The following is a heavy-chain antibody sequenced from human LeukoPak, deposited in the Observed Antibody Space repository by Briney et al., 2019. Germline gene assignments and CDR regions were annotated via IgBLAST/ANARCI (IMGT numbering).Heavy chain of an antibody. J-gene: IGHJ4*02. Sequence: GASVKVSCKASGYTFTGYYMHWVRQAPGQGLEWMGWINPNSGGTNYAQKFQGRVTMTRDTSISTAYMELSRLRSDDTAVYYCARTTRRTNGVCCLGYWGQGTLVTVSS. D-gene: IGHD2-8*01. CDR2: INPNSGGT. CDR1: GYTFTGYY. CDR3: ARTTRRTNGVCCLGY. V-gene: IGHV1-2*02.